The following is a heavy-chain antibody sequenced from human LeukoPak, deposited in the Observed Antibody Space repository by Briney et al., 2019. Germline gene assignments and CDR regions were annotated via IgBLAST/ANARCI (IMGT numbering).Heavy chain of an antibody. CDR2: IYYSGST. V-gene: IGHV4-39*07. Sequence: SETLSLTCTVSGGSISSGFYYWGWIRQPPGKGLEWIGSIYYSGSTYYNPSLKSRVTISVDTSKNQFSLKLSSVTAADTAVYYCARRVVTPAFYDYWGQGTLVTVSS. D-gene: IGHD4-23*01. CDR1: GGSISSGFYY. CDR3: ARRVVTPAFYDY. J-gene: IGHJ4*02.